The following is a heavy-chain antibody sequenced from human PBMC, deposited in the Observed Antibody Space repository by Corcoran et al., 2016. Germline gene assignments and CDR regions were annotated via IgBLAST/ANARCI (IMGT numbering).Heavy chain of an antibody. D-gene: IGHD6-19*01. CDR2: INPNSGGT. J-gene: IGHJ5*02. CDR3: ARAGSTRAIAVAGKGGRWFDP. Sequence: QVQLVQSGAEVKKPGASVKVSCKASGYTFTGYYMHWVRQAPGQGLEWMGWINPNSGGTNYAQKFQGRVTMTRDTSISTAYMELSRLRSDDTAVYYGARAGSTRAIAVAGKGGRWFDPWGQGTLVTVSS. V-gene: IGHV1-2*02. CDR1: GYTFTGYY.